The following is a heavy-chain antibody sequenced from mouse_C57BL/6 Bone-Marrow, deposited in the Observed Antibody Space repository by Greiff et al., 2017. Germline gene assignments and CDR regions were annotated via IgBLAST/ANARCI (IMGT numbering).Heavy chain of an antibody. CDR3: ARTGYYGNYWYFDV. D-gene: IGHD2-1*01. V-gene: IGHV1-69*01. CDR2: IDPSDSYT. CDR1: GYTFTSYW. J-gene: IGHJ1*03. Sequence: QVQLQQSGAELVMPGASVKLSCKASGYTFTSYWMHWVKQRPGQGLEWIGEIDPSDSYTHYNQKFKGKSTLTVDKSSSTAYMQLSSLTSEDSAVYYWARTGYYGNYWYFDVWGTGTTVTVSS.